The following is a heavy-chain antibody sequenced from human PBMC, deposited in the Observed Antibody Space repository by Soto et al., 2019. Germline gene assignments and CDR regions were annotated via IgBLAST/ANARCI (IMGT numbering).Heavy chain of an antibody. J-gene: IGHJ4*02. Sequence: QVQLVESGGGVVQPGRSLRLSCAASGFTFSSYGMHWVRQAPGKGLEWVAVISYDGSNKYYADSVKGRFTISRDNSKNTLYLQMNSLRAEDTAVYYCAKIATFDQYSYFDYWGQGTLVTVSS. V-gene: IGHV3-30*18. CDR3: AKIATFDQYSYFDY. CDR1: GFTFSSYG. D-gene: IGHD5-18*01. CDR2: ISYDGSNK.